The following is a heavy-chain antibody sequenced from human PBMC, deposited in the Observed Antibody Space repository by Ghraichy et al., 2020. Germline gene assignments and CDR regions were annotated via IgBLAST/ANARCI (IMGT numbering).Heavy chain of an antibody. CDR1: GGSISSYY. D-gene: IGHD3-3*01. CDR3: ARSLSSGYYDFWSGEEWWFDP. CDR2: IYYSGST. V-gene: IGHV4-59*01. J-gene: IGHJ5*02. Sequence: SETLSLTCTVSGGSISSYYWSWIRQPPGKGLEWIGYIYYSGSTNYNPSLKSRVTISVDTSKNQFSLKLSSVTAADTAVYYCARSLSSGYYDFWSGEEWWFDPWGQGTLVTVSS.